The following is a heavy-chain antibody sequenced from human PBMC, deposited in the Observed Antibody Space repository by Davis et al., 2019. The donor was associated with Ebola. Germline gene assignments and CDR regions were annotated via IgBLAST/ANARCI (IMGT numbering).Heavy chain of an antibody. V-gene: IGHV5-51*01. J-gene: IGHJ4*02. CDR2: IYPGDSVT. CDR1: GYSFPPYW. Sequence: VESPNPPRQGFGYSFPPYWIRCRRRMPGQGLDWVGIIYPGDSVTRYSLSFQGQVTISADKSISTAYLQWSSLKASDSAVYYCARHAGGRTSGYFLDYWGQGALVTVSS. CDR3: ARHAGGRTSGYFLDY. D-gene: IGHD3-22*01.